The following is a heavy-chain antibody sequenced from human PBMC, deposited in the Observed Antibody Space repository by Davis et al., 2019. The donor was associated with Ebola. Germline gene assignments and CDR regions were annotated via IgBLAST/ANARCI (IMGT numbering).Heavy chain of an antibody. CDR1: GFIFKNYG. CDR3: STQLPTWNWVY. V-gene: IGHV3-23*01. J-gene: IGHJ4*02. D-gene: IGHD1-7*01. CDR2: ISGPGAP. Sequence: GESLKISCAVSGFIFKNYGIHWVRQAPGKGLDWVADISGPGAPYYADSVKGRFTISRDNSKNTLYLEMNSLTADDTATYYCSTQLPTWNWVYWGRGTLVTVAS.